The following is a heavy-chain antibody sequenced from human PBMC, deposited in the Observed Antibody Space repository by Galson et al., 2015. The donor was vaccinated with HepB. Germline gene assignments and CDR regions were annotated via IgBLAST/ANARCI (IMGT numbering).Heavy chain of an antibody. CDR1: GFTFSSYW. CDR3: AKHVVVVAATTPGDY. Sequence: SLRLSCAASGFTFSSYWMSWVRQAPGKGLEWVANIQQDGTEKYYVDSVKGRFTISRDNTKNSLYLQMNSLRAEDTAVYYCAKHVVVVAATTPGDYWGQGTLVTVSS. J-gene: IGHJ4*02. V-gene: IGHV3-7*03. CDR2: IQQDGTEK. D-gene: IGHD2-15*01.